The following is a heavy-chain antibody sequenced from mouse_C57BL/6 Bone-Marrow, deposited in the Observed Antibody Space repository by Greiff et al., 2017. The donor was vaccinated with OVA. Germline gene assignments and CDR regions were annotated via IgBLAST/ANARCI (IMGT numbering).Heavy chain of an antibody. CDR2: INPNNGGT. D-gene: IGHD2-4*01. CDR3: AMDGGLRSYYAMDY. CDR1: GYTFTDYY. Sequence: EVQLQQSGPELVKPGASVKISCKASGYTFTDYYMNWVKQSHGKSLEWIGDINPNNGGTSYNQKFKGKATLTVDKSSSTAYMELRSLTSEDSAVYYCAMDGGLRSYYAMDYWGQGTSVTVSS. J-gene: IGHJ4*01. V-gene: IGHV1-26*01.